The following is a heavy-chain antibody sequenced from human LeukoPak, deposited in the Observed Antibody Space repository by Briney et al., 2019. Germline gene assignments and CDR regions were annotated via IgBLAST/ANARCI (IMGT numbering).Heavy chain of an antibody. CDR3: ARRPGN. Sequence: GSLRLSCAASGFSFSSYYMSWVRQAPGKGLEWVSLIYSGGAIRYADSVKGRFTISRDSSKNTLFLQMNDLTVEDTARYYCARRPGNWGQGILVTVSS. V-gene: IGHV3-53*01. J-gene: IGHJ4*02. CDR1: GFSFSSYY. D-gene: IGHD1-14*01. CDR2: IYSGGAI.